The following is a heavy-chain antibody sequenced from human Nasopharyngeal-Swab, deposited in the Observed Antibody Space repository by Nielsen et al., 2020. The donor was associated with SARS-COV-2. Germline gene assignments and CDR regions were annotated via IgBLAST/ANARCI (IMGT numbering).Heavy chain of an antibody. CDR3: ASHQDYDILTGYYQSAFDI. J-gene: IGHJ3*02. Sequence: ASVKVSCEASGYTFTSYYMHWVRQAPGQGLEWMGIINPSGGSTSYAQKFQGRVTMTRDTSTSTVYMELSSLRSEDTAVYYCASHQDYDILTGYYQSAFDIWGQGTMVTVSS. CDR2: INPSGGST. D-gene: IGHD3-9*01. CDR1: GYTFTSYY. V-gene: IGHV1-46*01.